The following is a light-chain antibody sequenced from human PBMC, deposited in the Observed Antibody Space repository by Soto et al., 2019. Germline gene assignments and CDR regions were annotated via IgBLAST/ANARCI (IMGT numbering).Light chain of an antibody. CDR3: PSYTSSDTNV. J-gene: IGLJ1*01. CDR1: SSDVGAYNY. CDR2: DVS. V-gene: IGLV2-14*03. Sequence: QSALTQPASVSGSPGQSITISCTGTSSDVGAYNYVSWYQQEPGKAPKLMIHDVSNRPSGVSNRFSGSKSGNTASLTISGLQAEDEADYYCPSYTSSDTNVFGTGTKLTVL.